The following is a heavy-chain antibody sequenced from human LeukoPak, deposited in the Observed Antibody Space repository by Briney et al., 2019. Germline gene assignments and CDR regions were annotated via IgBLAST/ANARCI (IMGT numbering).Heavy chain of an antibody. J-gene: IGHJ4*02. CDR3: AREVKFDSSGYYPNPYFDY. V-gene: IGHV4-59*01. D-gene: IGHD3-22*01. Sequence: PSETLSLTCSVSGGSISSYYWSWIRQPPGEGLEWIGYIYYSGRTNYNPSLKSRVTISVDTSKNQFSLKLSSVTAADTAVYYCAREVKFDSSGYYPNPYFDYWGQGTLVTVSS. CDR2: IYYSGRT. CDR1: GGSISSYY.